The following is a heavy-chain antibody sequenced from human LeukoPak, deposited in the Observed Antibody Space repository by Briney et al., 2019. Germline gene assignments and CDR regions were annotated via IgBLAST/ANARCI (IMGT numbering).Heavy chain of an antibody. J-gene: IGHJ6*02. Sequence: PSETLSLTCTVSGGSISSYYWSWIRQPPGKGLDWIGYIYYSGSTNYNPSLKSRVTISVDTSKNQFSLKLSSVTAADTAVYYCARDGGYCSSTSCRGSDSGYYGMDVWGQGTTVTVSS. D-gene: IGHD2-2*01. CDR3: ARDGGYCSSTSCRGSDSGYYGMDV. CDR1: GGSISSYY. V-gene: IGHV4-59*01. CDR2: IYYSGST.